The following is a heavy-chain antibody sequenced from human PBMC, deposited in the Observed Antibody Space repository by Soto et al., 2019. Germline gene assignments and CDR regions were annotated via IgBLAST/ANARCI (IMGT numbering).Heavy chain of an antibody. D-gene: IGHD4-17*01. J-gene: IGHJ6*02. CDR2: IIPIFGTA. Sequence: QVQLVQSGAEVKKPGSSVKVSCKASGGTFSTYAISWVRQAPGQGLEWMGGIIPIFGTADYAQKFQGRVTITADESTSTAYMELSSLRSEDTAGYYCARDRPRENYGGNYYYDMDVWGQGTTVTVSS. CDR1: GGTFSTYA. CDR3: ARDRPRENYGGNYYYDMDV. V-gene: IGHV1-69*12.